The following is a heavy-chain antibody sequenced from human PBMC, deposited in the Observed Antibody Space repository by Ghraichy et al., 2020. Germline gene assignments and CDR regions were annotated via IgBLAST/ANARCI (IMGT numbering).Heavy chain of an antibody. V-gene: IGHV4-61*02. CDR2: INTSGST. CDR3: AREIPYCGGVCNYFDS. CDR1: SGSISSGSYY. D-gene: IGHD2-21*02. J-gene: IGHJ4*02. Sequence: SETLSLTCTVSSGSISSGSYYWSWIRQPAGKGLEWIGRINTSGSTFYNPSLKSRVTISVDTSKNHFSLKLSSVTAADTALYYCAREIPYCGGVCNYFDSWGQGTLVSVSS.